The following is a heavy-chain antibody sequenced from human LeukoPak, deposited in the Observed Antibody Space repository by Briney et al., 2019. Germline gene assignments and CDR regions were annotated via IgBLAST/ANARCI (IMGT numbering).Heavy chain of an antibody. D-gene: IGHD4-17*01. CDR3: AKDLTVTTRGDALDI. CDR1: GFTFSSYA. Sequence: GGSLRLSCAASGFTFSSYAMSWVRQAPGKGLEWVSSLSGSGGNTYYADSVKGRFTISRDNSKNTLYLQMNSLRVEDTAVYYCAKDLTVTTRGDALDIWGQGTTVTVSS. V-gene: IGHV3-23*01. CDR2: LSGSGGNT. J-gene: IGHJ3*02.